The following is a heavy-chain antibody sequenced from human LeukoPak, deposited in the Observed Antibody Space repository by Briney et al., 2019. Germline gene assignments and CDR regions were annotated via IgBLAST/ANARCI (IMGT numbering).Heavy chain of an antibody. CDR2: TLYRSKWYN. Sequence: PSQTLSLTCAISGDSVSSNSASWNWIRRSPPRGLEWLGKTLYRSKWYNDYAVSVKSRITINPDTSKNQFSLQLNSVTPEDTAVYYCARSHYYGMDVWGQGTTVTVAS. V-gene: IGHV6-1*01. CDR3: ARSHYYGMDV. CDR1: GDSVSSNSAS. J-gene: IGHJ6*02.